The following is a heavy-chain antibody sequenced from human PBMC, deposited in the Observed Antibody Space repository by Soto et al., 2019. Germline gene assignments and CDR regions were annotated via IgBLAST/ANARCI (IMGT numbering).Heavy chain of an antibody. CDR2: IYHSGST. J-gene: IGHJ5*02. Sequence: PSETLSLTCAVSGGSISSGGYSWSWIRQPPGKGLEWIGYIYHSGSTYYNPSLKGRLIISVDPSKNQFSLKLTSVTAADMSLFYCARPKTIGAAAGKGWFDPWGQGTLVTVSS. CDR1: GGSISSGGYS. CDR3: ARPKTIGAAAGKGWFDP. D-gene: IGHD6-13*01. V-gene: IGHV4-30-2*03.